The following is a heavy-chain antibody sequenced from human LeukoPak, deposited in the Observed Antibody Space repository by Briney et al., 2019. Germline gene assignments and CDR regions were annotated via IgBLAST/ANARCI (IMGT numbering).Heavy chain of an antibody. D-gene: IGHD3-10*01. Sequence: ASVKVSCKASGYTFTGYYLYWVRQAPGQGLEWMGWINPNSGGTNFAQKFQGRVTMTRDTSISTVYMELSRLRSEDTAVYYCARGTMVRGRIQEFYWGQGTLVTVSS. CDR3: ARGTMVRGRIQEFY. CDR2: INPNSGGT. V-gene: IGHV1-2*02. J-gene: IGHJ4*02. CDR1: GYTFTGYY.